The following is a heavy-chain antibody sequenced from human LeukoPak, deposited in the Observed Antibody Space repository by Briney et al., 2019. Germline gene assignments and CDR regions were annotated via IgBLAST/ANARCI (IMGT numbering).Heavy chain of an antibody. CDR2: INHSGST. CDR3: AGGHCSSTSRPLGLDV. J-gene: IGHJ6*02. V-gene: IGHV4-34*01. D-gene: IGHD2-2*01. Sequence: SETLSLTCAVYGGSFSGYYWSWIRQPPGKGLKWIGEINHSGSTNYNPSLKSRVTISVDTSKNQFSVKLSSVTAADTAVYYCAGGHCSSTSRPLGLDVWGQGTPVTVSS. CDR1: GGSFSGYY.